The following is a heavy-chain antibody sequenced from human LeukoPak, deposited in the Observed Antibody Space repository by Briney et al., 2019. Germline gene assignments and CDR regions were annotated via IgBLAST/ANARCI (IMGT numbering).Heavy chain of an antibody. CDR1: GGSFSGYY. V-gene: IGHV4-34*01. D-gene: IGHD2-2*01. J-gene: IGHJ6*02. Sequence: PSETLSLTCAVYGGSFSGYYWSWTRQPPGKGLEWIGEINHSGSTNYNPSLKSRVTISVDTSKNQFSLKLSSVTAADTAVYYCACSSTNYYYYGMDVWGQGTTVTVSS. CDR3: ACSSTNYYYYGMDV. CDR2: INHSGST.